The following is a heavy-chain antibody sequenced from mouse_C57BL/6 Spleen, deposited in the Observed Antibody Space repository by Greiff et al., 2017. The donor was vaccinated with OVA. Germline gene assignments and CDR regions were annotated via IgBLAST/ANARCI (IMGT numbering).Heavy chain of an antibody. V-gene: IGHV2-5*01. CDR3: ARIYDYDLYYVMDY. CDR2: IWRGGST. J-gene: IGHJ4*01. D-gene: IGHD2-4*01. CDR1: GFSLTSYG. Sequence: QVQLQQSGPGLVQPSQSLSITCTVSGFSLTSYGVHWVRQSPGKGLEWLGVIWRGGSTDYNAAFMSRLSTTTDNSKSHVFLKRNSLQADDTAIYYCARIYDYDLYYVMDYWGQGTSVTVSS.